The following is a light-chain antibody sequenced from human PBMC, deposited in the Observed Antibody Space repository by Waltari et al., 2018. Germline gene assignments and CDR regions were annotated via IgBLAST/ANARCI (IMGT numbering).Light chain of an antibody. J-gene: IGLJ1*01. V-gene: IGLV2-14*03. CDR1: SSDVGGYDF. CDR3: CSFTRSSTYV. CDR2: DVN. Sequence: QSALTQPASVSGSPGQSITISCTGTSSDVGGYDFVSWYQQHPGTGPKLIIFDVNKRASGVSDRFSASKSGNTASLTISGLQAEDETDYYCCSFTRSSTYVFGTGTKVTVL.